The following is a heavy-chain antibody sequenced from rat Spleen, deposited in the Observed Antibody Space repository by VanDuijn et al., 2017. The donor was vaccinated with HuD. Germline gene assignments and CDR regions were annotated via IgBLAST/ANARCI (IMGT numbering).Heavy chain of an antibody. CDR1: GLTFSNYY. D-gene: IGHD5-1*01. V-gene: IGHV5-25*01. CDR2: IRPSGDPT. J-gene: IGHJ2*01. Sequence: EVQLVESGGGLVQPGRSMKLSCTASGLTFSNYYMAWVRQAPTKGLEWVASIRPSGDPTYYRDSVKGRFTISRDNAQGILYLQMDSLRSEDTATYYCASLGADFWGQGVMVTVSS. CDR3: ASLGADF.